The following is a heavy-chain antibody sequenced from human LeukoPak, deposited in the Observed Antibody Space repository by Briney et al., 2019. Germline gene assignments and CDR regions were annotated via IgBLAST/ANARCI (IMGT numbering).Heavy chain of an antibody. Sequence: KPAGSLSLSCVASGFTFKSFSMAWVRQAPGKGLEWVSYISSNGNHNDYADTVKGRFSISRDNAKNSFYLQMNNLRADDTATYYCAREKSLIVGFMYFDKWGQGTVVTVSS. J-gene: IGHJ4*02. D-gene: IGHD1-26*01. CDR3: AREKSLIVGFMYFDK. CDR1: GFTFKSFS. V-gene: IGHV3-21*01. CDR2: ISSNGNHN.